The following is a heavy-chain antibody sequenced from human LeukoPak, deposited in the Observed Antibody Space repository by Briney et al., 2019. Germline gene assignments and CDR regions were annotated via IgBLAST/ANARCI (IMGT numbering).Heavy chain of an antibody. D-gene: IGHD4-11*01. J-gene: IGHJ4*02. CDR2: VSSGGTFV. V-gene: IGHV3-21*01. CDR1: GFTFSSYT. Sequence: GGSLRLSCTGSGFTFSSYTLHWVRQAPGEELEWVSSVSSGGTFVFYADSVTGRFTISRDNAGKFLYLQMDSLRAEDTAVYYCAKNRGNYYYFDYWGQGTLVTVSS. CDR3: AKNRGNYYYFDY.